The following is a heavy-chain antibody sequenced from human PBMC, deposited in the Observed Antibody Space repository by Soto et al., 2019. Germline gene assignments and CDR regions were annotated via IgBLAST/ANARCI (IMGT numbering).Heavy chain of an antibody. CDR2: VSYDGSNK. CDR1: GFTFNTYG. Sequence: GGSLRLSCAAYGFTFNTYGMHWVRQAPGKGLQWVAVVSYDGSNKYYADSVKGRFTISRDNSKNTLYLQMNSLRAEDTAVYYCAKDSPCDYYDSSGYCYYFDYWGQGTLVTVSS. V-gene: IGHV3-30*18. CDR3: AKDSPCDYYDSSGYCYYFDY. D-gene: IGHD3-22*01. J-gene: IGHJ4*02.